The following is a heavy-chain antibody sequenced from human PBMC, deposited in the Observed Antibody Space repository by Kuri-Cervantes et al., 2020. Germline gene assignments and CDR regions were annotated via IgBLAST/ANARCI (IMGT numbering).Heavy chain of an antibody. D-gene: IGHD3-10*01. CDR2: IIPIFGTA. CDR1: GGTFSSYA. V-gene: IGHV1-69*05. Sequence: SVKVSCKASGGTFSSYAISRVRQAPGQGLEWMGGIIPIFGTANYAQKFQGRVTMTRNTSISTAYMELSSLRSEDTAVYYCARELAPQMYYYGSGSYIDYWGQGTLVTVSS. CDR3: ARELAPQMYYYGSGSYIDY. J-gene: IGHJ4*02.